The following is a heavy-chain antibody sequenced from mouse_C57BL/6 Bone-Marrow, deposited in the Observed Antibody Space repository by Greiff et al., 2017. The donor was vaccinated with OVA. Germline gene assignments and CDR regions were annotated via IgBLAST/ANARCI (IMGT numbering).Heavy chain of an antibody. V-gene: IGHV5-17*01. CDR3: ARQGLDWFAY. J-gene: IGHJ3*01. CDR2: ISSGSSTI. Sequence: EVNVVESGGGLVKPGGSLKLSCAASGFTFSDYGMHWVRQAPEKGLEWVAYISSGSSTIYYADTVKGRFTISRDNAKNTLFLQMTSLRSEDTAMYYCARQGLDWFAYWGQGTLVTVSA. CDR1: GFTFSDYG.